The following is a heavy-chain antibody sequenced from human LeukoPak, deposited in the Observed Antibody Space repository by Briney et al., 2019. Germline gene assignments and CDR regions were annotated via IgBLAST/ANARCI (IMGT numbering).Heavy chain of an antibody. CDR1: GGSISSYY. V-gene: IGHV4-59*01. Sequence: SETLSLTCTVSGGSISSYYWSWIRQPPGKGLEWIGYIYYSGSTNYNPSLKSRVTIPVDTSKNQFSLKLSSVTAADTAVYYCARGYYYGSGSFDYWGQGTLVTVSS. J-gene: IGHJ4*02. CDR3: ARGYYYGSGSFDY. CDR2: IYYSGST. D-gene: IGHD3-10*01.